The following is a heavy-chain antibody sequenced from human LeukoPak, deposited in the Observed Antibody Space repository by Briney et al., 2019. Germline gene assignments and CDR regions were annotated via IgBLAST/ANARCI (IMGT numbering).Heavy chain of an antibody. CDR3: ARGGSQWLDVQEMDV. Sequence: PSETLSLTCAVYGGSFSGYYWSWIRQPPGKGLEWIGEINHSGSTNYNPSLKSRVTISVDTSKNQFSLKLNSVTPEDTAVYYCARGGSQWLDVQEMDVWGKGTTVSVSS. CDR2: INHSGST. D-gene: IGHD6-19*01. CDR1: GGSFSGYY. J-gene: IGHJ6*04. V-gene: IGHV4-34*01.